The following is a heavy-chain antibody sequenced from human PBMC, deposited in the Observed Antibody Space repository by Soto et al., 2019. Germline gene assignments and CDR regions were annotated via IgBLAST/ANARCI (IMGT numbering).Heavy chain of an antibody. J-gene: IGHJ3*02. Sequence: QVQLQESGPGLVKPSETLSLTCTVSGGSISSYYWSWIRQPPGKGLEWIGYIYYSGSTNYNPSLKIRAAISVAPPKTQFPLKLSSVTAADTAVYYCARLYGLDAFDIWGQGTMVTVSS. CDR1: GGSISSYY. CDR3: ARLYGLDAFDI. V-gene: IGHV4-59*08. D-gene: IGHD3-16*02. CDR2: IYYSGST.